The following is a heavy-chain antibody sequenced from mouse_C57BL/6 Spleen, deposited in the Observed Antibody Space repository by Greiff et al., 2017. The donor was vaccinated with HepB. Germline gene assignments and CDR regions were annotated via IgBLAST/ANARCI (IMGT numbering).Heavy chain of an antibody. J-gene: IGHJ4*01. Sequence: QVHVKQPGAELVKPGASVKLSCKASGYTFTSYWMHWVKQRPGRGLEWIGWIDPNSGGTKYNEKFKSKATLTVDKPSSTAYMQLSSLTSEDSAVDYCARYYDYWGQGTSVTVSS. CDR2: IDPNSGGT. CDR3: ARYYDY. D-gene: IGHD1-1*01. V-gene: IGHV1-72*01. CDR1: GYTFTSYW.